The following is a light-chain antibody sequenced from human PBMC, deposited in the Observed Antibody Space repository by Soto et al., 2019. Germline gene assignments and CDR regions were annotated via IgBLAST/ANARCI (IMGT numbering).Light chain of an antibody. CDR1: QSVNKY. V-gene: IGKV3-11*01. CDR3: QQYNNPKPSCA. Sequence: IVLTHSPATLSLPPWERATLSCRASQSVNKYLAWYRQKPGQPPRLLIYDASYRATGIPDRFSGSGSGTDFTLTIRRLEPDDFAVYYCQQYNNPKPSCAFGPGTKVDIK. CDR2: DAS. J-gene: IGKJ3*01.